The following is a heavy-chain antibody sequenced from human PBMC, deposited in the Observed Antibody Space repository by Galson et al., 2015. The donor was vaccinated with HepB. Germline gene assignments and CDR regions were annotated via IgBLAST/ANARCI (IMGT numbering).Heavy chain of an antibody. D-gene: IGHD3-10*01. CDR3: ARASYYYGSGSYLGDAFDI. J-gene: IGHJ3*02. V-gene: IGHV3-33*01. CDR1: GFTFSSYG. CDR2: IWYDGSNK. Sequence: SLRLSCAASGFTFSSYGMHWVRQAPGKGLEWVAVIWYDGSNKYYADSVKGRFTISRDNSKNTLYLQMNSLRAEDTAVYYCARASYYYGSGSYLGDAFDIWGQGTMVTVSS.